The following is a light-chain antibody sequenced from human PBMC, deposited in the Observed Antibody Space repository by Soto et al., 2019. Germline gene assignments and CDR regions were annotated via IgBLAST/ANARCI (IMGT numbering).Light chain of an antibody. CDR1: SSDVGGYNY. Sequence: QSVLTQPASVSGSPGQSITISCTGTSSDVGGYNYVSWYQQHPGKAPKLMIYDVSNRPSGVSNRFSDSKSGNTASLTISGLQAEDEADYYCSSYTSSSHLVVFGGGTKLTVL. J-gene: IGLJ2*01. CDR3: SSYTSSSHLVV. V-gene: IGLV2-14*01. CDR2: DVS.